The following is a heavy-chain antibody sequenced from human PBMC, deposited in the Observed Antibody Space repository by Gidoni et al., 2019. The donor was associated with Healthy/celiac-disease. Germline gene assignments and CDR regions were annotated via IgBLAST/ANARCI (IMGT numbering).Heavy chain of an antibody. V-gene: IGHV3-9*01. CDR3: AKAGFPSSSWYGGNWFDP. CDR1: GFTFDDYA. Sequence: EVQLVESGGGLVQPGRSLRLSCAASGFTFDDYAMHWVLQAPGKGLEWVSGISWNSDSIGYADSVKGRFTISRDNAKNSLYLQMNSLRAEDTALYYCAKAGFPSSSWYGGNWFDPGAREPWSPSPQ. CDR2: ISWNSDSI. D-gene: IGHD6-13*01. J-gene: IGHJ5*02.